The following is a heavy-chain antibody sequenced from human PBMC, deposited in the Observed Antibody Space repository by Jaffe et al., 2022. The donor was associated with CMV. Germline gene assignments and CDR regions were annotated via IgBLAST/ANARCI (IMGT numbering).Heavy chain of an antibody. V-gene: IGHV3-53*01. D-gene: IGHD2-2*02. CDR2: IYSGGST. Sequence: EVQLVESGGGLIQPGGSLRLSCAASGFTVSSNYMSWVRQAPGKGLEWVSVIYSGGSTYYADSVKGRFTISRDNSKNTLYLQMNSLRAEDTAVYYCARDRVRVPAAIQGGFTGAYYYYYYGMDVWGQGTTVTVSS. CDR1: GFTVSSNY. J-gene: IGHJ6*02. CDR3: ARDRVRVPAAIQGGFTGAYYYYYYGMDV.